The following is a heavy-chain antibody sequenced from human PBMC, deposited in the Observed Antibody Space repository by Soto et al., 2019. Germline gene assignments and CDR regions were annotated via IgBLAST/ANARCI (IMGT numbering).Heavy chain of an antibody. J-gene: IGHJ6*02. D-gene: IGHD4-17*01. CDR1: GYSFTSYW. CDR2: IYPGDSDT. Sequence: PGESLKISCKGSGYSFTSYWIGWVRQMPGKGLERMGIIYPGDSDTRYSPSFQGQVTISADKSISTAYLQWSSLKASDTAMYYCARVDVLDKYGDYALANYYYYCIDVWGQGTTVSVSS. CDR3: ARVDVLDKYGDYALANYYYYCIDV. V-gene: IGHV5-51*01.